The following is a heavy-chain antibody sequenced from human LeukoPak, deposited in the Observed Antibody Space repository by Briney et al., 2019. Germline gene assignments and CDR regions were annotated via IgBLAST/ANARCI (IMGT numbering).Heavy chain of an antibody. D-gene: IGHD2-2*01. CDR2: IYHSGST. Sequence: SETLSLTCLVSGDSLSSGYYWGWIRQPPGKGLECIGTIYHSGSTYYNPSLKSRVTISVDTSKNQFSLRLSSVTAADTAVYYCARSSRSWSTFDNWGQGTLVTVSS. J-gene: IGHJ4*02. CDR3: ARSSRSWSTFDN. V-gene: IGHV4-38-2*01. CDR1: GDSLSSGYY.